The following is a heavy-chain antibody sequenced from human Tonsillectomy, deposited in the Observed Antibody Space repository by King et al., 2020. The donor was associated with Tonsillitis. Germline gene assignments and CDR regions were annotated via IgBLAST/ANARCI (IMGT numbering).Heavy chain of an antibody. Sequence: VQLVESGGGLVKPGGSLRLSCAASGFTFSSYSMNWVRQAPGKGLEWVSSISSSSSYIYYADSVNGRFTISRDNAKNSLYLRVNSLRAEDTAVYYCARDRDYYDSSGYYYDFTDNFDYWGQGTLVTVSS. CDR3: ARDRDYYDSSGYYYDFTDNFDY. J-gene: IGHJ4*02. CDR2: ISSSSSYI. CDR1: GFTFSSYS. V-gene: IGHV3-21*01. D-gene: IGHD3-22*01.